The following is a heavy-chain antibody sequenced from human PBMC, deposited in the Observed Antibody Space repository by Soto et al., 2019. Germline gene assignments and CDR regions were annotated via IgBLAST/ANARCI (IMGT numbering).Heavy chain of an antibody. CDR3: ARVGSSNWGYYFDY. Sequence: GASVKVSCKASGYTFTSYAIHWVRQAPGQRLEWMGWINAGNGNTKYSQKFQGRVTLIRDTSASTAYMELTSLTSEDTAVYYCARVGSSNWGYYFDYWGQGTLVTVSS. CDR1: GYTFTSYA. CDR2: INAGNGNT. D-gene: IGHD6-13*01. V-gene: IGHV1-3*01. J-gene: IGHJ4*02.